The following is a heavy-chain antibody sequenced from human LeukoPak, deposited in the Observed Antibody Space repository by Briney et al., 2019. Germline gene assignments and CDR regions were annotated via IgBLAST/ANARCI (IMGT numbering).Heavy chain of an antibody. D-gene: IGHD6-13*01. CDR3: AKDRTYSSTWYLFDY. J-gene: IGHJ4*02. CDR2: INWNSGNI. CDR1: GLTFSTFW. Sequence: GGSLRLSCAASGLTFSTFWMNWVRQAPGKGLEWVSGINWNSGNIAYADSVKGRFTISRDNAKNSLYLQMNSLRAEDTAFYYCAKDRTYSSTWYLFDYWGQGTLVTVSS. V-gene: IGHV3-9*01.